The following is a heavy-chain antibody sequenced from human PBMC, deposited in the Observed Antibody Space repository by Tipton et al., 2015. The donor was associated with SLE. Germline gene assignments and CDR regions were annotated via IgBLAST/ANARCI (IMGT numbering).Heavy chain of an antibody. Sequence: TLSLTCSVSGGSIASGNYYWSWIRQPAGKGLEWIGRVYTSGTTNYNPTLKSRVTISVDTSRNQFSLKLSSVTVSDTAVYYCARVGAGISSSPWCFDLWGRGTLVTVSS. CDR3: ARVGAGISSSPWCFDL. J-gene: IGHJ2*01. V-gene: IGHV4-61*02. D-gene: IGHD6-6*01. CDR2: VYTSGTT. CDR1: GGSIASGNYY.